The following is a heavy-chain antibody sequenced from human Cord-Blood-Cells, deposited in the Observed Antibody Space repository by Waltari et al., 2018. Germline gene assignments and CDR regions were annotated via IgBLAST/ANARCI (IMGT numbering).Heavy chain of an antibody. Sequence: QVQLQQWGAGLLKPSETLSLTCAVYGGSFSGYYWSWIRQPPGKGLEWIGEINHSGSTNYNPPLKSRVTISVDTSKNQFSLKLSSVTAADTAVYYCARGRSWDGAFDIWGQGTMVTDSS. CDR3: ARGRSWDGAFDI. J-gene: IGHJ3*02. V-gene: IGHV4-34*01. D-gene: IGHD1-26*01. CDR2: INHSGST. CDR1: GGSFSGYY.